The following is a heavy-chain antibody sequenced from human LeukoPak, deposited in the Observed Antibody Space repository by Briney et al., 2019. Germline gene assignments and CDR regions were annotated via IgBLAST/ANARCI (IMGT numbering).Heavy chain of an antibody. J-gene: IGHJ4*02. CDR3: ARDESGGFDY. CDR1: GFTFSNYA. Sequence: GGSLRLSCAASGFTFSNYAMSWVRQAPGKGLEWVSYISSRSTTIYYADSVKGRFTISRDNAKNSLYLQMNSLRDEDTALYYCARDESGGFDYWGQGTLVTVSS. D-gene: IGHD3-10*01. CDR2: ISSRSTTI. V-gene: IGHV3-48*02.